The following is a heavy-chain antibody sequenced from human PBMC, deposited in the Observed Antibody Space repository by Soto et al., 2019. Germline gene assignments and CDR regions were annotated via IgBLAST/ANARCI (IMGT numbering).Heavy chain of an antibody. D-gene: IGHD3-10*01. J-gene: IGHJ4*02. CDR1: GYSFTSYW. Sequence: PGESLKISCKGSGYSFTSYWIGWVRQMPGKGLEWMGIIYPGDSDTRYSPSFQGQVTISADKSISTAYLQWSSLKASDTAMYYCARPPMVRGPKINLFDFGGKGTLVTVSS. CDR3: ARPPMVRGPKINLFDF. V-gene: IGHV5-51*01. CDR2: IYPGDSDT.